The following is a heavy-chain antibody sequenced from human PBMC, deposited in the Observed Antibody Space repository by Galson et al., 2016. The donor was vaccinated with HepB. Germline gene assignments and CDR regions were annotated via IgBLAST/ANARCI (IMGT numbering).Heavy chain of an antibody. CDR1: GFTFNNYD. CDR3: ARDVRGSEDY. CDR2: ITRSGGTT. D-gene: IGHD1-26*01. J-gene: IGHJ4*02. Sequence: SLRLSCAASGFTFNNYDMHWFRQASGKGLEWVSYITRSGGTTLYADSVKGRFTISRDNAKNSLYLQMNSLRDEDTAVYYCARDVRGSEDYWGQGTLVTVAS. V-gene: IGHV3-48*02.